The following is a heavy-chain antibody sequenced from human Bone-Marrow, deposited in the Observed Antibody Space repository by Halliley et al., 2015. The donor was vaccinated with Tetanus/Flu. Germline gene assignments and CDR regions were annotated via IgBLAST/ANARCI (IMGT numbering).Heavy chain of an antibody. Sequence: SLRLSCAASGFTFSIYWMSWVRQAPGKGLEWVANIKQDGSEKYYVDSVKGRFSISRDNAKKSLYLQMNSLRAEDTAVYYCAREPRIAVEGGNWFDPWGQGTLVTVSS. D-gene: IGHD6-19*01. CDR1: GFTFSIYW. V-gene: IGHV3-7*01. CDR2: IKQDGSEK. J-gene: IGHJ5*02. CDR3: AREPRIAVEGGNWFDP.